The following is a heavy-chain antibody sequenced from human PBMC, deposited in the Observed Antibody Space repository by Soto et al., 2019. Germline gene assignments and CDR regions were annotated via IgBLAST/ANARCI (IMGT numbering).Heavy chain of an antibody. D-gene: IGHD2-15*01. J-gene: IGHJ5*02. V-gene: IGHV3-48*03. Sequence: PGGSLRLSCAASGFTFSSYEMNWVRQAPGKGLEWVSYISSSGSTIYYADSVKGRFTISRDNAKNSLYLQMNSLRAEDTAVYYCASEYCSGGSCYSGLFSWGQGTLVTVSS. CDR1: GFTFSSYE. CDR2: ISSSGSTI. CDR3: ASEYCSGGSCYSGLFS.